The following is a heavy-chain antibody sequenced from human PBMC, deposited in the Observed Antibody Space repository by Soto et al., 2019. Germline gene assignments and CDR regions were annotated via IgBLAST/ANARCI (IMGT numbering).Heavy chain of an antibody. CDR1: SGSISSADYY. Sequence: VQLQESGPGLVKPSQTLSLTCTVSSGSISSADYYWSWIRQPPGKGLEWIGYIYYTGSAYYNPSLKSRVTMSVDTSKNQFSLKVTSVTAADTAVYYCASGGSSNWFDPWGQGILVTVSS. D-gene: IGHD1-26*01. CDR3: ASGGSSNWFDP. J-gene: IGHJ5*02. CDR2: IYYTGSA. V-gene: IGHV4-30-4*01.